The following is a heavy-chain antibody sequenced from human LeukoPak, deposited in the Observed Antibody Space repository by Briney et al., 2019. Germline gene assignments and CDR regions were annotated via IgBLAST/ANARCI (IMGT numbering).Heavy chain of an antibody. CDR3: ARVIVGAFY. D-gene: IGHD1-26*01. CDR2: INHSGST. J-gene: IGHJ4*02. V-gene: IGHV4-34*01. CDR1: GGSFSGYY. Sequence: SETLSLTCAVYGGSFSGYYWSWIRQPPGKGLEWIGEINHSGSTNYNPSLKIRVTISVETSKNQFSLKVSSVTAANTAVYYWARVIVGAFYWGQGTLVTVSS.